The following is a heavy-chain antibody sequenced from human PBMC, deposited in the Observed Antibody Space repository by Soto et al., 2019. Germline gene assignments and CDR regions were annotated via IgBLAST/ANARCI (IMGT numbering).Heavy chain of an antibody. D-gene: IGHD3-22*01. V-gene: IGHV3-9*01. CDR2: ISWNSDYI. Sequence: EVQLVESGGGLVQPGRSLRLSCAASGFAFDDYAMHWVRQPPGKGLEWVSRISWNSDYIAYGDSVKGRFTVSRDNVKSSLFLQMDSLRAEDTAWYSCGKEYYAVSGGLGGLHVFDFWGQGTVVNVSS. CDR1: GFAFDDYA. CDR3: GKEYYAVSGGLGGLHVFDF. J-gene: IGHJ3*01.